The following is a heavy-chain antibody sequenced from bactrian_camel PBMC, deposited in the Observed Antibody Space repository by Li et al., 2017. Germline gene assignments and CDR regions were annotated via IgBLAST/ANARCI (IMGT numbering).Heavy chain of an antibody. D-gene: IGHD6*01. V-gene: IGHV3S1*01. J-gene: IGHJ6*01. CDR2: MDADGGTT. CDR1: GDEEYHYC. CDR3: TKDRGRAVVAGSFDS. Sequence: VQLVESGGGSVQAGGSLRLSCAASGDEEYHYCMRWFRQAPGKGLEWVSVMDADGGTTYYPDSMKGRFTISRSNLKNTQYLQLNSLKTEDTAMYYCTKDRGRAVVAGSFDSWGQGTQVTVS.